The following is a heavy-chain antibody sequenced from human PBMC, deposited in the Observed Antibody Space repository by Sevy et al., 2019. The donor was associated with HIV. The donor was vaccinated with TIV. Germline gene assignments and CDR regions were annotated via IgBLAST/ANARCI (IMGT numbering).Heavy chain of an antibody. V-gene: IGHV3-48*01. CDR1: GFTFSSYS. CDR3: AREGGYSSSSRWFDP. D-gene: IGHD6-6*01. Sequence: QGGSLRLSCAASGFTFSSYSMNWVRQAPGKGLEWVSYISSSSSTIYYADSVKGRFTISRDNAKNSLYLQMNSLRAEDTAVYYCAREGGYSSSSRWFDPWGQGTLVTVSS. J-gene: IGHJ5*02. CDR2: ISSSSSTI.